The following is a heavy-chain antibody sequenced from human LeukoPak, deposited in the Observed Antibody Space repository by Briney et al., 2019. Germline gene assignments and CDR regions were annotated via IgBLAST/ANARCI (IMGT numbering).Heavy chain of an antibody. J-gene: IGHJ4*02. CDR1: GFTFSTYA. CDR2: ISGSGGST. D-gene: IGHD5-12*01. V-gene: IGHV3-23*01. Sequence: GGSLRLSCAASGFTFSTYAMTWVRQAPGKGLEWVSAISGSGGSTYYADSVKGRFTISRDNSKNTLYLQMNSLRAEDTAVYYCARDVDSRLDYWGQGTLVTVSS. CDR3: ARDVDSRLDY.